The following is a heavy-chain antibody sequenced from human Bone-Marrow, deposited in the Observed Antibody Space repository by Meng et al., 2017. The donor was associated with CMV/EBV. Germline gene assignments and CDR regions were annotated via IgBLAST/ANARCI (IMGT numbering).Heavy chain of an antibody. V-gene: IGHV4-39*07. CDR3: ARDRAGEYSSSWPYYYYGMDV. Sequence: SETLSLTCTISGGSINSDTYYWGWVRQPPGKGLQWIASIRSNGHTYYQSSLESRVSISLDTSKNQFSLRLTSLTAADMAMYYCARDRAGEYSSSWPYYYYGMDVWGQGTTVTVSS. CDR2: IRSNGHT. D-gene: IGHD6-13*01. CDR1: GGSINSDTYY. J-gene: IGHJ6*02.